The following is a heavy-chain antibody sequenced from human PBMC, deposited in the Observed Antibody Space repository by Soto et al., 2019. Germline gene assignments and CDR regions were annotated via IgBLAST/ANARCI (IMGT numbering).Heavy chain of an antibody. Sequence: LRLSCAASGFSFSNHGMQWVRQAPGKGLEWVAVISYDGNVRYYTDSVKGRFTISRDNSQSTLFLQMDSLRPEDAAVYYCAKDLKVSGGFHGSLNYYYGMDVWGQGTTVTVSS. D-gene: IGHD3-10*01. V-gene: IGHV3-30*18. CDR2: ISYDGNVR. J-gene: IGHJ6*02. CDR3: AKDLKVSGGFHGSLNYYYGMDV. CDR1: GFSFSNHG.